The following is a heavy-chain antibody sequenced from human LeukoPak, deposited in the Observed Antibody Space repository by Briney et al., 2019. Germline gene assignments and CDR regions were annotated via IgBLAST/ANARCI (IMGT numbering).Heavy chain of an antibody. CDR3: ARRNYVWGSYRPPYMDV. CDR2: INHSGST. V-gene: IGHV4-34*01. CDR1: GGSFSGYY. J-gene: IGHJ6*03. Sequence: SETLSLTCAVYGGSFSGYYWSWIRQLPGKGLEWIGEINHSGSTNYNPSLKSRVTISVDTSKNQFSLKLSSVTAADTAVYYCARRNYVWGSYRPPYMDVWGKGTTVTVSS. D-gene: IGHD3-16*02.